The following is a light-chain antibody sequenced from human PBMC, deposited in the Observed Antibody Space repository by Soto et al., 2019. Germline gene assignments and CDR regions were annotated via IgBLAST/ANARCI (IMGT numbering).Light chain of an antibody. Sequence: QSVLTQPHSESGTPGQRVSISCSGSSSNIGRNQVYWYQQLPGAAPKLLIYYNDQRPSGVPDRFAGSRSGTSASLAISHLRSEDEADYHCATWDDSLSAWIFGGGTKLTVL. CDR2: YND. J-gene: IGLJ3*02. V-gene: IGLV1-47*02. CDR3: ATWDDSLSAWI. CDR1: SSNIGRNQ.